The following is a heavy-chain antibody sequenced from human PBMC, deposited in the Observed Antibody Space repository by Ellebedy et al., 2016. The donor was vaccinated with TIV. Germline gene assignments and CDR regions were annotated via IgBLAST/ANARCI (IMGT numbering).Heavy chain of an antibody. J-gene: IGHJ4*02. CDR3: ARVRIAAAAMDY. D-gene: IGHD6-13*01. CDR1: GFTFSSHW. Sequence: PGGSLRLSCAASGFTFSSHWMHWVRQAPGKGLVWISSINNDGSRTRYADSVQGRFTISRDNAKNKLYLRMNSLRDEDTAMYYCARVRIAAAAMDYWGQGTLVTVPS. V-gene: IGHV3-74*01. CDR2: INNDGSRT.